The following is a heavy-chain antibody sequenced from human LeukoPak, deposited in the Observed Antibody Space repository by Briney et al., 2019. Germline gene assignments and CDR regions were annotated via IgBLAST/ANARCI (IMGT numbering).Heavy chain of an antibody. CDR2: IYPGDSDT. CDR1: GYSFTSYW. V-gene: IGHV5-51*01. D-gene: IGHD3-3*01. CDR3: ARGTTIFPPTPYYYYMDV. Sequence: GESLKISCKGSGYSFTSYWIGWVCQMPGKGLEWMGIIYPGDSDTRYSPSLQGQVTISADKSISTAYLQWSSLKASDTAMYYCARGTTIFPPTPYYYYMDVWGKGTTVTVSS. J-gene: IGHJ6*03.